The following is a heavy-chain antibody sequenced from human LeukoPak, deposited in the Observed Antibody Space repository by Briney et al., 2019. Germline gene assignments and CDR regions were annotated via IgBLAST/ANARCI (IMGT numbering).Heavy chain of an antibody. J-gene: IGHJ6*02. CDR3: AREQIEYSYGGPYYYYGMDV. CDR2: ISSSGSTI. D-gene: IGHD5-18*01. CDR1: GFTFSDYY. Sequence: PGGSLRLSCAASGFTFSDYYMSWIRQAPGKGLEWVSYISSSGSTIYYADSVKGRFTISRDNAKNSLYLQMNSLRAEDTAVYYCAREQIEYSYGGPYYYYGMDVWGQGTTVTVSS. V-gene: IGHV3-11*01.